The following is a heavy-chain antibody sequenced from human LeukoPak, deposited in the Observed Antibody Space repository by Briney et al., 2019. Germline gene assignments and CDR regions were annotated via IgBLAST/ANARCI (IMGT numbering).Heavy chain of an antibody. J-gene: IGHJ4*02. CDR1: GGSISSYY. CDR3: ARDSGYSTPYLFDY. Sequence: PSETLSLTCTVPGGSISSYYWSWVRQPPGKGLEWVGYIYYSGSTNYNPSLKSRVTISVATSKNQFSLKLSSVTAADTAVYYCARDSGYSTPYLFDYWGQGTLVTVSS. CDR2: IYYSGST. D-gene: IGHD5-12*01. V-gene: IGHV4-59*01.